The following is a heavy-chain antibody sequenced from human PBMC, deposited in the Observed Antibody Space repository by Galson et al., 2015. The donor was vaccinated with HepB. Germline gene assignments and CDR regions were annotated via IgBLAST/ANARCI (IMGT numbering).Heavy chain of an antibody. J-gene: IGHJ6*02. CDR1: RFTFSNYW. V-gene: IGHV3-7*01. CDR2: IKEDGSEK. D-gene: IGHD1-26*01. Sequence: SLRLSCAASRFTFSNYWMSWVRQAPGKGLEWVANIKEDGSEKSYVDSVKGRFGISRDNAKNSLYLQMNSLRAEDTAVYYCARRGSGGYYGYYYGMDVWGQGTMVIVSS. CDR3: ARRGSGGYYGYYYGMDV.